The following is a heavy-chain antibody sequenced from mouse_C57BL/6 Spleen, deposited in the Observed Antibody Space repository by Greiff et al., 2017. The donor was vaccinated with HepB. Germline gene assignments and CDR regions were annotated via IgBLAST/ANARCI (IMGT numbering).Heavy chain of an antibody. CDR3: ARWRTTVVEGYFDV. D-gene: IGHD1-1*01. CDR2: IDPSDSYT. CDR1: GYTFTSYW. Sequence: QVQLQQPGAELVKPGASVKLSCKASGYTFTSYWMQWVKQRPGQGLEWIGEIDPSDSYTNYNQKFKGKATLTVDTSSRTAYMQLSSLTSEVSAVYYCARWRTTVVEGYFDVWGTGTTVTVSS. V-gene: IGHV1-50*01. J-gene: IGHJ1*03.